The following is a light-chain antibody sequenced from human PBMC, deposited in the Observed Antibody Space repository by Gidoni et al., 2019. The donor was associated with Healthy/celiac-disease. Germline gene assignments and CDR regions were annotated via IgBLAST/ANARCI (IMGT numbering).Light chain of an antibody. CDR2: AAS. J-gene: IGKJ1*01. V-gene: IGKV1-39*01. CDR1: QSISSY. CDR3: QQSYSTPRT. Sequence: DIQMTQSPSVLSASVGDRGTITCRASQSISSYLNWYQQKPGKAPKLLIYAASSLQSGVPSRFSGSGSGTDFTLTISRLQPEDFATYYCQQSYSTPRTFGQGTKVEIK.